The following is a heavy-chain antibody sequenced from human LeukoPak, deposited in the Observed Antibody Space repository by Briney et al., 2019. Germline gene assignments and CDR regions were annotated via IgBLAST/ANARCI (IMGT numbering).Heavy chain of an antibody. D-gene: IGHD1-26*01. CDR1: GGSISSGDYY. J-gene: IGHJ4*02. V-gene: IGHV4-30-4*08. CDR2: IYYSGST. Sequence: SRTLSLTCTVSGGSISSGDYYWSWIRQPPGKGLEWIGYIYYSGSTYYNPSLKSRVTISVDTSKNQFSLKLSSVTAADTAVYYCARDHIVGASGYWGQGTLVTVSS. CDR3: ARDHIVGASGY.